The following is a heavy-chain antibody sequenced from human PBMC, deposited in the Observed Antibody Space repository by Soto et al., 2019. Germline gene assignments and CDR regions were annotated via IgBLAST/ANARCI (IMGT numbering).Heavy chain of an antibody. D-gene: IGHD6-13*01. CDR3: ARDAQYSSSWYDNYYYYGMDV. CDR1: GGSISSYY. V-gene: IGHV4-59*01. J-gene: IGHJ6*02. Sequence: PSETLSLTCTVSGGSISSYYWSWLRQPPGKGLEWIGYIYYSGSTNYNPSLKSRVTISVDTSKNQFSLKLSSVTAADTAVYYCARDAQYSSSWYDNYYYYGMDVWGQGTTVTVSS. CDR2: IYYSGST.